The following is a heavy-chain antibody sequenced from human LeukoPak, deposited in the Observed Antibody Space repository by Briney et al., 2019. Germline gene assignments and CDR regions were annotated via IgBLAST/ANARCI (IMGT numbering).Heavy chain of an antibody. D-gene: IGHD1-26*01. V-gene: IGHV1-46*01. CDR2: INLSAGTT. CDR3: AREMGVGSTMGYFYY. Sequence: ASVTVSCMASGYTLTGYYMHWVRQAPGQGLEWMGVINLSAGTTNYAQKFQGRVTMTRDMSTSTVYMELISLTSEDTAVYYCAREMGVGSTMGYFYYWGQGTLVTVSS. J-gene: IGHJ4*02. CDR1: GYTLTGYY.